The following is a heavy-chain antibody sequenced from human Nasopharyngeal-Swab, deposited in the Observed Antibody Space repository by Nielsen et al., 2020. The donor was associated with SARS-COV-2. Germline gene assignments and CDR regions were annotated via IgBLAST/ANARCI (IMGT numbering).Heavy chain of an antibody. CDR1: GFTVSSNY. CDR3: ARDGGSYWGADAFDI. V-gene: IGHV3-66*01. D-gene: IGHD1-26*01. J-gene: IGHJ3*02. CDR2: IYSGGST. Sequence: GESLKISCAASGFTVSSNYMSLVRQAPGKGLEWVSVIYSGGSTYYADSVKGRFTISRDNSKNTLYLQMNSLRAEDTAVYYCARDGGSYWGADAFDIWGQGTMVTVSS.